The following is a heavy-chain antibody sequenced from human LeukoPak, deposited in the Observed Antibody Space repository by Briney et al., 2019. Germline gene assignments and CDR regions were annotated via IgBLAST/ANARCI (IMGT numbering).Heavy chain of an antibody. CDR3: ARGRAMVRGVITGSYYFDY. Sequence: ASVKVSCKASGYTFTSYYMHWVRQAPGQGLEWMGWINPNSGGTNYAQKFQGRVTMTRDTSISTAYMELSRLRSDDTAVYYCARGRAMVRGVITGSYYFDYWGQGTLVTVSS. J-gene: IGHJ4*02. CDR1: GYTFTSYY. CDR2: INPNSGGT. V-gene: IGHV1-2*02. D-gene: IGHD3-10*01.